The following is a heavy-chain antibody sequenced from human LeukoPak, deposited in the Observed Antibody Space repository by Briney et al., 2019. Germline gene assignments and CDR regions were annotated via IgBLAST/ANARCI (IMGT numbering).Heavy chain of an antibody. CDR1: GFTFSDYH. V-gene: IGHV3-11*01. CDR2: VSSSGSTI. D-gene: IGHD1-1*01. J-gene: IGHJ3*02. Sequence: GGSLRLSCAASGFTFSDYHMSWIRQAPGKGLEWVSYVSSSGSTIYYADSVKGRFTISRDNAKNSLYLQMNSLRAEDTAVYYCARVRYEDDAFDIWGQGTMVTVSS. CDR3: ARVRYEDDAFDI.